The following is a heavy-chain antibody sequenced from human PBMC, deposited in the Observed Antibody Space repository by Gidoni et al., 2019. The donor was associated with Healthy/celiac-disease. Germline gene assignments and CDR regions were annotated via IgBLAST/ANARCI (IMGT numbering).Heavy chain of an antibody. CDR2: INHSGST. CDR3: ARAGESGYYDSSGLFDY. CDR1: GGSFSGYY. J-gene: IGHJ4*02. Sequence: QVQLQQWGAGLLKPSATLSLTCAVHGGSFSGYYWSWIRQPPGKGLEWIGEINHSGSTNYNPSLKSRVTISVDTSKNQFSLKLSSVTAADTAVYYCARAGESGYYDSSGLFDYWGQGTLVTVSS. V-gene: IGHV4-34*01. D-gene: IGHD3-22*01.